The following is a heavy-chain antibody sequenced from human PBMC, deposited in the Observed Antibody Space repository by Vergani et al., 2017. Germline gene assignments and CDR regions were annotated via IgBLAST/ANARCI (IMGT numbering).Heavy chain of an antibody. CDR1: GFTFSSYG. J-gene: IGHJ4*02. CDR3: ARWGRYSYGFDY. V-gene: IGHV3-33*05. Sequence: QVQLVESGGGVVQPGRSLRLSCAASGFTFSSYGMHWVRQAPGTGLEWVAVISYDGSNKYYADSVKGRFTISRDNAKNSLYLQMNSLRAEYTAVYYCARWGRYSYGFDYWGQGTLVTVSS. CDR2: ISYDGSNK. D-gene: IGHD5-18*01.